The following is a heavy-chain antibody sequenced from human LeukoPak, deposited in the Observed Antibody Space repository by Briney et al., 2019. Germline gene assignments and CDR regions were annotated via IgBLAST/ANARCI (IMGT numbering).Heavy chain of an antibody. CDR2: IYYSGST. CDR1: GGSIRSYY. V-gene: IGHV4-59*01. Sequence: PSETLSLTCTVSGGSIRSYYWSWIRQPPGKGLEWIGYIYYSGSTNYNPSLKSRVTISVDTSKNQFSLKLSSVTAADTAVYYCARVGDYDSSGYPHDYWGQGTLVTVSS. J-gene: IGHJ4*02. CDR3: ARVGDYDSSGYPHDY. D-gene: IGHD3-22*01.